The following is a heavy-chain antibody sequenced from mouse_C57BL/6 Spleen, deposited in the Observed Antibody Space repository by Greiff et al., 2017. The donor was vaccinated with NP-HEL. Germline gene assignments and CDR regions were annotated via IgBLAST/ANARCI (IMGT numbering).Heavy chain of an antibody. CDR3: ARYGTTDYYAMDY. V-gene: IGHV1-81*01. D-gene: IGHD1-1*01. Sequence: VQLQQSGAELARPGASVKLSCKASGYTFTSYGISWVKQRTGQGLEWIGEIYPRSGNTYYNEKFKGKATLTADKSSSTAYMELRSLTSEDSAVYFCARYGTTDYYAMDYWGQGTSVTVSS. J-gene: IGHJ4*01. CDR1: GYTFTSYG. CDR2: IYPRSGNT.